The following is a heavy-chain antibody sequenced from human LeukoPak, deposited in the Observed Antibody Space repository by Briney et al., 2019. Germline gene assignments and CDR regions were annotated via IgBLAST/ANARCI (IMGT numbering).Heavy chain of an antibody. CDR2: IRYDGSNK. V-gene: IGHV3-30*02. Sequence: PGGSLRLSCAASGFTFSSYGMHWVRQAPGKGLEWVAFIRYDGSNKYYADSVKGRFTISRDNSKNTLYLQMNSLRAKDTAVYYCAKVGGPAATPLDYWGQGTLVTVSS. D-gene: IGHD2-15*01. CDR1: GFTFSSYG. CDR3: AKVGGPAATPLDY. J-gene: IGHJ4*02.